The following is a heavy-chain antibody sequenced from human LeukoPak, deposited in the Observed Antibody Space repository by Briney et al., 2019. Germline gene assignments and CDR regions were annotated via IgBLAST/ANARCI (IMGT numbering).Heavy chain of an antibody. CDR2: VYTSGDT. J-gene: IGHJ4*02. CDR3: ARETFVGTKNYFDD. V-gene: IGHV4-4*07. D-gene: IGHD1-1*01. Sequence: HSETLSLTCSVSGGSMNTYYWAWIRQPDGKGLEWIGRVYTSGDTQYNPSLQSRVSMSVDTSKKHLYLMLTSLTAADTAVYYCARETFVGTKNYFDDWGQGALVTVSS. CDR1: GGSMNTYY.